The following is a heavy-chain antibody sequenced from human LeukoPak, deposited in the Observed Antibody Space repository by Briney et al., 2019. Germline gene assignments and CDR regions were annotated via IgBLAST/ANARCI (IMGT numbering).Heavy chain of an antibody. CDR2: ISTNGDST. CDR1: GFTFSTYA. D-gene: IGHD1-7*01. J-gene: IGHJ3*02. Sequence: SGGSLRFSCAASGFTFSTYAMHWVRQAPGKGLECVSAISTNGDSTFYADSVKGRFTISRDNSNDTLYLQMGSLRAEDMAVYYCARPLAGTTHAFEIWGQGTMVTVSS. V-gene: IGHV3-64*02. CDR3: ARPLAGTTHAFEI.